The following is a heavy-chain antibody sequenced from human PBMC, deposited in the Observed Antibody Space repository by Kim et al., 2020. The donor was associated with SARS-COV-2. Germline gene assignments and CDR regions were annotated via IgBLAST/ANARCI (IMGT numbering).Heavy chain of an antibody. CDR3: ARLGVTRYYHYYMDV. D-gene: IGHD4-4*01. J-gene: IGHJ6*03. CDR2: IFNSGST. V-gene: IGHV4-59*08. CDR1: GGSISGDS. Sequence: SETLSLTCTVSGGSISGDSWTWIRQPPGKGLEWIGHIFNSGSTNYNPALKSRVTISVDTSKNQISLQLTSVTAADTAMYYCARLGVTRYYHYYMDVWGKGTTVTVSS.